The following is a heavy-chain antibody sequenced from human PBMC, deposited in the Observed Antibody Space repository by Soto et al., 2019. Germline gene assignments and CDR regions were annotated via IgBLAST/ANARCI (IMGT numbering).Heavy chain of an antibody. CDR1: GDSVSSNSAA. J-gene: IGHJ4*02. CDR2: TYYRSKWYN. CDR3: ARGTLGEQWLTVLL. Sequence: PSQTLSLTCALSGDSVSSNSAAWNWIRQYPSRGLEWLGRTYYRSKWYNYYAVSVKSRITINPDTYKNQFSLQLNPVTPEDTAVYYCARGTLGEQWLTVLLWGQGTLVTVSS. V-gene: IGHV6-1*01. D-gene: IGHD6-19*01.